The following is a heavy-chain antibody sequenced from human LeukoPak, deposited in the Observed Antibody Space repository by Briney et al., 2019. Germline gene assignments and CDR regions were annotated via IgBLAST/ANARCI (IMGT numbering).Heavy chain of an antibody. J-gene: IGHJ4*02. CDR3: VRDWGYDSSGYWRKYFDS. CDR2: INHDGSST. Sequence: PGGSLRLSCATSGFTFSTFWMHWVRQAPGKGLVWVSRINHDGSSTNYADSVKGRFTISRDNAKNTLHLQMNSLRAEDTAVYYCVRDWGYDSSGYWRKYFDSWGQGTLVTVSS. CDR1: GFTFSTFW. V-gene: IGHV3-74*01. D-gene: IGHD3-22*01.